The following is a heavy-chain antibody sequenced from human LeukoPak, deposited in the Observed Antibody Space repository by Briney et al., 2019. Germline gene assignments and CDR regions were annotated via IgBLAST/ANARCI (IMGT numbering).Heavy chain of an antibody. J-gene: IGHJ4*02. V-gene: IGHV4-59*11. CDR3: ALLERYSISLDY. D-gene: IGHD6-13*01. CDR2: IYYSGST. CDR1: GGSISSHY. Sequence: SETLSLTCTVSGGSISSHYWSWIRQPPGKGLEWIGYIYYSGSTNYNPSLKSRVTISVDTSKNQFSLKLSSVTAADTAVYYCALLERYSISLDYWGQGTLVTVSS.